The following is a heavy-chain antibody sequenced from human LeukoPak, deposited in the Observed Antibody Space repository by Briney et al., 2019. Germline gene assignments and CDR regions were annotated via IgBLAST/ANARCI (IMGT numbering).Heavy chain of an antibody. Sequence: ASEKVSCTASVYSFTSCGISWVRQPPGQGLERVGWVNRYNGNTNYAHKLQGRVTVTTDKTRSTAYMELRSLRADDAAVYYGARGDAYCSGGSCHSGNFDQWGQGTLVTVSS. J-gene: IGHJ4*02. CDR2: VNRYNGNT. CDR3: ARGDAYCSGGSCHSGNFDQ. V-gene: IGHV1-18*04. D-gene: IGHD2-15*01. CDR1: VYSFTSCG.